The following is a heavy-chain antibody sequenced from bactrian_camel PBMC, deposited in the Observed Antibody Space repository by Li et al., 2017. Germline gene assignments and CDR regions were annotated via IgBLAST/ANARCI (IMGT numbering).Heavy chain of an antibody. CDR3: AKSLKASNRPTDQALGPWIWEYSD. CDR1: RDIGVTTC. J-gene: IGHJ4*01. V-gene: IGHV3S54*01. Sequence: VQLVESGGGSVQAGGSLRLSCVVSRDIGVTTCMAWFRQAPGKEREGVAAIGAGGGRNYYADSVKGRFTISRDNAKNMLYLQMNSLKSEDTALYYCAKSLKASNRPTDQALGPWIWEYSDWGQGTQVTVS. D-gene: IGHD3*01. CDR2: IGAGGGRN.